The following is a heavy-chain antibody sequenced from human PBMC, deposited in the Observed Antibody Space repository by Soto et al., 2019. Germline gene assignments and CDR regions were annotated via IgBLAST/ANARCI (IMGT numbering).Heavy chain of an antibody. D-gene: IGHD2-2*03. CDR2: IYYSGST. CDR1: GGSISSGGYY. J-gene: IGHJ6*02. V-gene: IGHV4-31*03. CDR3: ARDNWLFRGYGRYNSDCGMDG. Sequence: PSETLSLTCTVSGGSISSGGYYWSWIRQHPGKGLEWIGYIYYSGSTYYNPSLKSRVTISVDTSKNQFSLKLSSVTAADTAVYYCARDNWLFRGYGRYNSDCGMDGWGQGTPVTVSS.